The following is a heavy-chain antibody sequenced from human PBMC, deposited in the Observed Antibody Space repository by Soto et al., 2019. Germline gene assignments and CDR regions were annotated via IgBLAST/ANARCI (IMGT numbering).Heavy chain of an antibody. J-gene: IGHJ6*02. V-gene: IGHV4-34*01. D-gene: IGHD3-3*01. CDR1: GGSFSCYY. CDR2: INHSGST. CDR3: ARQSYRFLEWFHESRGMDV. Sequence: SETLSPTCAVYGGSFSCYYWSWIRQPPGKGLEWIGEINHSGSTNYNPSLKSRVTISVDTSKNQFSLKLSSVTAADTAVYYCARQSYRFLEWFHESRGMDVWGQGTTVTVSS.